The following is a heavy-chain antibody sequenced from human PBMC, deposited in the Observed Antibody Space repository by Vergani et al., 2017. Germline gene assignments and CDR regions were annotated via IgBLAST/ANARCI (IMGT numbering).Heavy chain of an antibody. CDR2: INAGNGNT. D-gene: IGHD6-13*01. CDR1: GYTFTSYA. V-gene: IGHV1-3*01. CDR3: ARSPLAAAGIVDAFDI. Sequence: QVQLVQSGAEVKKPGASVKVSCKASGYTFTSYAMHWVRQAPGQRLEWMGWINAGNGNTKYSQKFQGRVTFTRDTSASTAYMELSSLRSEDTAVYYCARSPLAAAGIVDAFDIWGQGTMVTVSS. J-gene: IGHJ3*02.